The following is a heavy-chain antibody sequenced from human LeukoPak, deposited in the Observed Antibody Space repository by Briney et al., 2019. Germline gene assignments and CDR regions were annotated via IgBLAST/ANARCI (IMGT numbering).Heavy chain of an antibody. CDR1: GGSISSSSYY. Sequence: SETLSLTCTVSGGSISSSSYYWGWIRQPPGKGLEWIGSICYSGSTYYNPSLKSRVTISVDTSKNQFSLKLSSVTAADTAVYYCVSSLSSVHSLRFLEWLLSFDYWGQGTLVTVSS. J-gene: IGHJ4*02. CDR2: ICYSGST. CDR3: VSSLSSVHSLRFLEWLLSFDY. D-gene: IGHD3-3*01. V-gene: IGHV4-39*01.